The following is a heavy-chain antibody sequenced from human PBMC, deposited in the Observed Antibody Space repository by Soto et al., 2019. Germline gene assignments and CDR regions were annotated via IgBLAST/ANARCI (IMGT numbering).Heavy chain of an antibody. D-gene: IGHD2-21*02. CDR1: GFTFSSYW. V-gene: IGHV3-74*01. Sequence: GSLRLSCAASGFTFSSYWMHWVRQAPGKGLVWVSRINSDGSGTTYADSVKGRFTISRDNAKNTLYLQMNSPRVEDTAVYYCARGAYCAGDCSFPWGQGTLVTVSS. CDR2: INSDGSGT. CDR3: ARGAYCAGDCSFP. J-gene: IGHJ5*02.